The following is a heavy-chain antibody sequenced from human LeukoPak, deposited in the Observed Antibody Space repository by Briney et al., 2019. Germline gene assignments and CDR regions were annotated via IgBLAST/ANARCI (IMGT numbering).Heavy chain of an antibody. CDR3: AREPGGSYFGYFDY. D-gene: IGHD1-26*01. J-gene: IGHJ4*02. V-gene: IGHV3-21*01. CDR1: GFTFSTYA. CDR2: ISSSGDIT. Sequence: GGSLRLSCAASGFTFSTYAMGWVRQAPGKGLEWVSSISSSGDITYYADSVKGRFTISRDNAKNSLYLQMNSLRAEDTAVYYCAREPGGSYFGYFDYWGQGTLVTVSS.